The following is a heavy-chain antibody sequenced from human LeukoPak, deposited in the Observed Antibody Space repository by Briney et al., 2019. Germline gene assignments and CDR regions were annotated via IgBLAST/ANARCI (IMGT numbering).Heavy chain of an antibody. CDR1: GGSISSYY. Sequence: SETLSLTCTVSGGSISSYYWSWIRQPAGQGMEWLGRIDTSGSANYKSSLKSRVTMSVDTSKNQCSLNLTSVTAADTAVYYCARDSESTAGRSFDFWGQGILVTVSS. D-gene: IGHD1-1*01. J-gene: IGHJ4*02. V-gene: IGHV4-4*07. CDR3: ARDSESTAGRSFDF. CDR2: IDTSGSA.